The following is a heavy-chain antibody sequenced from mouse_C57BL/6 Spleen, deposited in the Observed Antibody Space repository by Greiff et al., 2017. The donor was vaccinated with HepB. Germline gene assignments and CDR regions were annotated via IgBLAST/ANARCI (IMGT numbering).Heavy chain of an antibody. CDR2: INPSTGGT. V-gene: IGHV1-42*01. J-gene: IGHJ4*01. CDR1: GYSFTGYY. D-gene: IGHD3-2*02. Sequence: EVQRVESGPELVKPGASVKISCKASGYSFTGYYMNWVKQSPEKSLEWIGEINPSTGGTTYNQKFKAKATLTVDKSSSTAYMQLKSLTSEDSAVYYCARSGQGKNYYAMDYWGQGTSVTVSS. CDR3: ARSGQGKNYYAMDY.